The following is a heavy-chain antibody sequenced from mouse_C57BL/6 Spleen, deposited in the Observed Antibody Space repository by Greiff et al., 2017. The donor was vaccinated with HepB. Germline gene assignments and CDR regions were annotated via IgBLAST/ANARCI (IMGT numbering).Heavy chain of an antibody. CDR2: ISSGGSYT. CDR3: ARQGTFYSNYWYFDV. J-gene: IGHJ1*03. V-gene: IGHV5-6*01. Sequence: EVKLMESGGDLVKPGGSLKLSCAASGFTFSSYGMSWVRQTPDKRLEWVATISSGGSYTYYPDSVKGRFTISRDNAKNTLYLQMSSLKSEDTAMYYCARQGTFYSNYWYFDVWGTGTTVTVSS. D-gene: IGHD2-5*01. CDR1: GFTFSSYG.